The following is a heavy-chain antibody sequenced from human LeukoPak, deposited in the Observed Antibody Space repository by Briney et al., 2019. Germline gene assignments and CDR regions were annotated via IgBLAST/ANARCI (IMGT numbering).Heavy chain of an antibody. Sequence: PSETLSLTCTVSGGSISSYYWSWIRQPAGKGLEWIGRIYTSESTNYNPSLKSRVTMSVDTSKNQFSLNLNSATAADTAVYYCARGMYSSAWSFDYWGQGTLVTVSS. J-gene: IGHJ4*02. CDR3: ARGMYSSAWSFDY. D-gene: IGHD6-19*01. CDR2: IYTSEST. CDR1: GGSISSYY. V-gene: IGHV4-4*07.